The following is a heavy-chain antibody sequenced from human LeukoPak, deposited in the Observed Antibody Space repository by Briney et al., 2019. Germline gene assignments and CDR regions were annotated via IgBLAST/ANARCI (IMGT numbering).Heavy chain of an antibody. J-gene: IGHJ4*02. D-gene: IGHD2-2*01. CDR2: INQDGSET. V-gene: IGHV3-7*05. Sequence: GGSLRLSCAASGFTFSSYWMTWVRQAPGKGLEWVANINQDGSETYYVDSVKGRFTISRDNAESSLYPQMNSLRAEDTAMYYCARGALLKYQLAIDYWGLGTLVTVSS. CDR1: GFTFSSYW. CDR3: ARGALLKYQLAIDY.